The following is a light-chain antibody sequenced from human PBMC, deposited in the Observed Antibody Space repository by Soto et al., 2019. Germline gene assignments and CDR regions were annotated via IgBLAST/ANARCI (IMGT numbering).Light chain of an antibody. CDR3: SSYAGSNNLV. J-gene: IGLJ3*02. CDR1: SSDVGGYNY. CDR2: EVS. Sequence: QSALTQPPSASGSPGQSVTISCIGTSSDVGGYNYVSWYQQHPGKAPKLMISEVSKRPSGVPDRFSGSKSGNTASLTVSGLQAEDEADYYCSSYAGSNNLVFGGGTKLTV. V-gene: IGLV2-8*01.